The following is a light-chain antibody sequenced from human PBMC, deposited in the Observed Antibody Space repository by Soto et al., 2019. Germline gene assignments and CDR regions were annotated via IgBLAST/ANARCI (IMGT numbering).Light chain of an antibody. CDR2: GAS. CDR1: QTITRAF. J-gene: IGKJ1*01. V-gene: IGKV3-20*01. CDR3: HQYGVSPWT. Sequence: EIVLTQSPGTLSLSPGERATLSCRASQTITRAFLAWYQQKRGQAPRLVIYGASTRATGIPERFSGSALGTDFTLTISRLEPEDFALYYCHQYGVSPWTFGQGTKV.